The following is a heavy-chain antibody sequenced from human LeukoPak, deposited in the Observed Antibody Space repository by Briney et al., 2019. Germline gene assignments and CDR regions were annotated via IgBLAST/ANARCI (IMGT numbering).Heavy chain of an antibody. V-gene: IGHV4-59*01. D-gene: IGHD3-10*01. J-gene: IGHJ1*01. Sequence: SQTLPLTCAVSGGSLSSYYSSWIRQPPGAGPEWIGYIYNTVTTNYNPCLNSRVTISLDSSTTQFSLNLNSLTTADTAVYYCVRHYYDSGTAKGYFQHWGQGTLVTVSS. CDR1: GGSLSSYY. CDR2: IYNTVTT. CDR3: VRHYYDSGTAKGYFQH.